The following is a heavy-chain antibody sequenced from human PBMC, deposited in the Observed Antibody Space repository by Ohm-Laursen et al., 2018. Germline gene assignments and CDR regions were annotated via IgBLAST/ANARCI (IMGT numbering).Heavy chain of an antibody. CDR1: GGTFSSYA. CDR3: ARDKAVAVGPGSY. J-gene: IGHJ4*02. D-gene: IGHD6-19*01. V-gene: IGHV1-18*01. CDR2: IGVHSGNT. Sequence: ASVKVSCKASGGTFSSYAISWVRQAPGQGLEWMGWIGVHSGNTNYAQKLQGRVTMTTDTSTSTAYMELRSLRSDDTAVYYCARDKAVAVGPGSYWGQGTLVTVSS.